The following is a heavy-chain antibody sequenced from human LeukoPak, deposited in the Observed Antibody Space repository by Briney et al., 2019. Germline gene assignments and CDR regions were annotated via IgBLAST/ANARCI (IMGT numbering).Heavy chain of an antibody. J-gene: IGHJ3*02. D-gene: IGHD1-26*01. V-gene: IGHV3-30-3*01. CDR3: ARAKGSYDDAFDI. CDR2: ISYDGSNK. CDR1: GFTFSSYA. Sequence: GRCLRLSCAASGFTFSSYAMHWGRQAPGKGLEWVAVISYDGSNKYYADSVKGRFTISRDNSKNTLYVQMNSLRAEDTAVYYCARAKGSYDDAFDIWGRGTVVTVSS.